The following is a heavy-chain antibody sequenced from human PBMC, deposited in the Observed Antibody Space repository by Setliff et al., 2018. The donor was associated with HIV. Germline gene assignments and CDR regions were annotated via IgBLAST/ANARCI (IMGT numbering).Heavy chain of an antibody. D-gene: IGHD6-19*01. V-gene: IGHV3-13*01. CDR3: AKDRAPGNPPLQWLGD. CDR1: GFAFSDYD. J-gene: IGHJ4*02. Sequence: PGGSLRLSCATSGFAFSDYDFHWVRQVTGEGLEWVSAIGTGGDTYYADSVKGRFTISRDNSKDTLYLQMNSLRGEDTAVYYCAKDRAPGNPPLQWLGDWGQGTLVTVSS. CDR2: IGTGGDT.